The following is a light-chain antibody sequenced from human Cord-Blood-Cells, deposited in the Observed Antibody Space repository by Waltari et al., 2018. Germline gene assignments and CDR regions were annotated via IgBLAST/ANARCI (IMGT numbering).Light chain of an antibody. CDR1: SSDVGGYNY. V-gene: IGLV2-14*01. CDR3: SSYTSSSTWV. J-gene: IGLJ3*02. CDR2: DVS. Sequence: QSALTQPASVSGSPGQSITISCTGTSSDVGGYNYVSCYQQHPGKAPKLMIYDVSKRPSGVSNPFSGSKSGNPASLTISGLQAEDEADYYCSSYTSSSTWVFGGGTKLTVL.